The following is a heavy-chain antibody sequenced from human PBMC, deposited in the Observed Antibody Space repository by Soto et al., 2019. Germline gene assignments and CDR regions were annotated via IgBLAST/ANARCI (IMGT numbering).Heavy chain of an antibody. V-gene: IGHV3-48*01. Sequence: EVTLVESGGGLVQPGGSLRLSCAASGFTFSSYSMNWVRQAPGKGLEWVSYISGSSSTIYYADSVRGRFTISRDNAKNSLYLQMNSLRAEDTAVYYCARDNWFDPWGQGTLVTVSS. CDR3: ARDNWFDP. CDR1: GFTFSSYS. CDR2: ISGSSSTI. J-gene: IGHJ5*02.